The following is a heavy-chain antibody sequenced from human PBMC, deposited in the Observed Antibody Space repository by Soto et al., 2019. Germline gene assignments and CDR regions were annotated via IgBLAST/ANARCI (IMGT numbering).Heavy chain of an antibody. CDR3: DTDPILYNATSGYGGSYFDY. CDR1: GASVTSDDYY. Sequence: LSLTCAVSGASVTSDDYYWSWIRQPPGKALDWIRYTNHSGSTSTNTPLKIRVPISIDTSPNPSSLKPTSLTHADTNVYYCDTDPILYNATSGYGGSYFDYWGQGSRVTVSS. V-gene: IGHV4-30-4*01. CDR2: TNHSGST. D-gene: IGHD3-22*01. J-gene: IGHJ4*02.